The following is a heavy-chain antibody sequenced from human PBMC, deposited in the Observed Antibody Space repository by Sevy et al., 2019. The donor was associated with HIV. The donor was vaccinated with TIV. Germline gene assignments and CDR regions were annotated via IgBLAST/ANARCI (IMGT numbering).Heavy chain of an antibody. J-gene: IGHJ6*02. CDR3: AKPLFGLGSGSPYSDYGMDV. CDR1: GFTFSSYA. Sequence: GGSLRLSCAASGFTFSSYAMSWVRQAPGKGLEWVSTISSSGGSTYYADSVKGRFTISRDKSKNTLYLQMNSLRAEDTAVYYCAKPLFGLGSGSPYSDYGMDVWGQGTTVTVSS. CDR2: ISSSGGST. D-gene: IGHD3-10*01. V-gene: IGHV3-23*01.